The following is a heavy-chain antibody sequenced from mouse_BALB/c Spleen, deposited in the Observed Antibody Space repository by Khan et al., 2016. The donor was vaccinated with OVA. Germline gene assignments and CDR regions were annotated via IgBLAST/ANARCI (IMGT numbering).Heavy chain of an antibody. D-gene: IGHD1-3*01. J-gene: IGHJ3*01. V-gene: IGHV1S137*01. CDR2: ISTYYGDA. CDR1: GYTFTDYA. Sequence: QVQLQQSGAELVRPGVSVKLSCKGSGYTFTDYAMHWVKQSHAKSLEWIGVISTYYGDADYNQTFKGKATMTVDKSSSTAYMQLARLTSEDSAIYYCERGSGNSGFAYWGQGTLVTVSA. CDR3: ERGSGNSGFAY.